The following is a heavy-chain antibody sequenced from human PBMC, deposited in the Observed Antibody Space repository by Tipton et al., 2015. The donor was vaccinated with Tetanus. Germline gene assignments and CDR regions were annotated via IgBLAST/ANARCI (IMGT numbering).Heavy chain of an antibody. CDR2: IYPGNSDT. CDR1: GYVFTMYW. CDR3: ASHLGGLRGGLPGAN. Sequence: QLVQSGAEVKEPGESLKISCKGSGYVFTMYWIAWVRQMPGKGLEWMGLIYPGNSDTRYSPTFQGQVTISADKSISTAYLQGNSLEASDTAVYYCASHLGGLRGGLPGANWGRGTLVTVSS. J-gene: IGHJ4*02. D-gene: IGHD3-16*01. V-gene: IGHV5-51*01.